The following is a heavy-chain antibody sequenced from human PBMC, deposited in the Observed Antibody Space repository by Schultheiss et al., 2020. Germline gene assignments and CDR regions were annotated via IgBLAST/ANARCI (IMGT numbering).Heavy chain of an antibody. V-gene: IGHV1-18*01. CDR1: GYTFTSYG. CDR2: IIPIFGTA. Sequence: SVKVSCKASGYTFTSYGISWVRQAPGQGLEWMGGIIPIFGTANYAQKFQGRVTMTTDTSTSTAYMELRSLRSDDTAVYYCAILDTAMATHFDYWGQGTLVTVSS. J-gene: IGHJ4*02. CDR3: AILDTAMATHFDY. D-gene: IGHD5-18*01.